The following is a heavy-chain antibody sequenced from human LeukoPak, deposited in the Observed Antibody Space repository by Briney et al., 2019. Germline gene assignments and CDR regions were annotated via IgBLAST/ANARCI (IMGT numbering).Heavy chain of an antibody. CDR2: IKQDGSEK. J-gene: IGHJ5*02. Sequence: GGSLRLSCAASGFTISDYWMTWVRQAPGKGLEWVANIKQDGSEKTYVDSVKGRFTISRDNAKNSIFLQMNSLRVEDMAIYCCVRDGGTDWYDPWGQGTLVSVSS. D-gene: IGHD3-16*01. CDR3: VRDGGTDWYDP. V-gene: IGHV3-7*01. CDR1: GFTISDYW.